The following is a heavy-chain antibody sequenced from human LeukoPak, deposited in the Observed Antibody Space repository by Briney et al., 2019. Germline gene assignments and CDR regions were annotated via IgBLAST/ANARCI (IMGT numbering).Heavy chain of an antibody. J-gene: IGHJ4*02. Sequence: GASVKVSCKASGYTFTSYDINWVRQATGQGLEWMGWMNPNSGNTNYAQKLQGRVTMTTDTSTSTAYMELRSLRSDDTAVYYCARVRQQLVRGDYWGQGTLVTVSS. CDR3: ARVRQQLVRGDY. CDR1: GYTFTSYD. CDR2: MNPNSGNT. D-gene: IGHD6-13*01. V-gene: IGHV1-18*01.